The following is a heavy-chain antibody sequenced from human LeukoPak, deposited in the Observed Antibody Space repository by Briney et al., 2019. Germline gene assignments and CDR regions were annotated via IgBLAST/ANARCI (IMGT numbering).Heavy chain of an antibody. CDR3: ARDWSFYYDL. CDR2: IWYDGSNK. D-gene: IGHD2-8*02. V-gene: IGHV3-33*01. J-gene: IGHJ4*02. CDR1: GLTFSTYG. Sequence: SGGSLRLSCAASGLTFSTYGFNWVRKAPGKGLEWVAVIWYDGSNKYYADSVKGRFTISRDSSTVYLQMSSLRAEDTAVYYCARDWSFYYDLWGQGTLVTVSS.